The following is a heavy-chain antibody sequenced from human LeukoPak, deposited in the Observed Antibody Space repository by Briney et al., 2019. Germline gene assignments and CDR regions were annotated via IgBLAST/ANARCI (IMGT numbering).Heavy chain of an antibody. J-gene: IGHJ4*02. CDR3: AREDKPERIAALASRNLDY. CDR1: GFTFSSYS. CDR2: ISSSSSYI. D-gene: IGHD6-6*01. Sequence: KPGGSLRLSCAASGFTFSSYSMNWVRQAPGKGLEWVSSISSSSSYIYYADSVKGRFTISRDNAKNSLYLQMNSLRAEDTAVYYCAREDKPERIAALASRNLDYWGQGTLVTVSS. V-gene: IGHV3-21*01.